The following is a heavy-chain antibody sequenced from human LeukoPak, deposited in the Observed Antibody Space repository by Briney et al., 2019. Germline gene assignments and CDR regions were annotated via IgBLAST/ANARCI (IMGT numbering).Heavy chain of an antibody. CDR3: AALSVGETYGSGYYFDY. CDR1: GVSITNTNYY. CDR2: LFYSGGT. V-gene: IGHV4-39*02. D-gene: IGHD3-10*01. J-gene: IGHJ4*02. Sequence: SETLSLSCTVSGVSITNTNYYWGWIRQPPEKGLEWIGNLFYSGGTYYNPSLRSRVTISVDTSKKYLSLKLSSVTAADTAVYFCAALSVGETYGSGYYFDYWGQGTLVTVTS.